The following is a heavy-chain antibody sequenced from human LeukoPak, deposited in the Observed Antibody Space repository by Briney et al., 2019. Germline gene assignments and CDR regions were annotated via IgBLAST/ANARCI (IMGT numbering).Heavy chain of an antibody. CDR1: GGSFSGYY. CDR2: INHSGST. D-gene: IGHD2-8*01. V-gene: IGHV4-34*01. CDR3: ARGPYPHIVLMVYAIRLDY. J-gene: IGHJ4*02. Sequence: SETLSLTCAVYGGSFSGYYWNWIRQPPGKGLEWIGEINHSGSTNYNPSLKSRVSISADTSKSQFSLKLNSVTAADTAVYYCARGPYPHIVLMVYAIRLDYWGQGTLVTVSS.